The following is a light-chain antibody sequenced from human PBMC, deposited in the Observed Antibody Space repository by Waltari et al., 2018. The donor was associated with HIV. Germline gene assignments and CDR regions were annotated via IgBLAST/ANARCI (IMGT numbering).Light chain of an antibody. CDR2: VRN. Sequence: SSELTQDPAVSVALGQTVRITCQGDSLRNYNASWYPMKPGQAPILLIYVRNSRPSGTPTGVSGSSSGNTVSVTITGAQAEDEADYYCNSRDSSGNHGVLGTGTKVTVL. V-gene: IGLV3-19*01. CDR3: NSRDSSGNHGV. J-gene: IGLJ1*01. CDR1: SLRNYN.